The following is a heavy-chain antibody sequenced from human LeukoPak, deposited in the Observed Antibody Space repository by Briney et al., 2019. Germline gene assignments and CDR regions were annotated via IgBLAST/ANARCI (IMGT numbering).Heavy chain of an antibody. V-gene: IGHV3-23*01. CDR2: ISGSGDTT. CDR3: AKSRGESRGASNY. D-gene: IGHD1-26*01. J-gene: IGHJ4*02. Sequence: GGSLRLSCAASGFTFSSYAMNWVRQAPGKGLEWVSFISGSGDTTYYADSVKGRFTIPRDSSKNTLYLQMNSLRAEDTAVYYCAKSRGESRGASNYWGQGTLVTVSS. CDR1: GFTFSSYA.